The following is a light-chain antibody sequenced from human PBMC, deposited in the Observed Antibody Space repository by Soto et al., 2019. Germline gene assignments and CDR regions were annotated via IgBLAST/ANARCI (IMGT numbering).Light chain of an antibody. Sequence: DIQMTQSPSSLSASVGDRITITCRASQSISRYLNWYQHPPGKAPKLLIDEASKLEAGVPSRIRGSGSGTDFTSTISRLQPEDIATYYCQQYENLPTFGQGTRLEIK. CDR3: QQYENLPT. CDR1: QSISRY. V-gene: IGKV1-33*01. CDR2: EAS. J-gene: IGKJ5*01.